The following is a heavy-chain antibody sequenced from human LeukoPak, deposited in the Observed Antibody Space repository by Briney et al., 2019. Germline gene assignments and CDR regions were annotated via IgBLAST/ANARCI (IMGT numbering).Heavy chain of an antibody. CDR1: GFTFSSYA. CDR2: ISYDGSNK. CDR3: ARDGATYYDFWSGINWFDP. V-gene: IGHV3-30-3*01. D-gene: IGHD3-3*01. Sequence: GGSLRLSCAASGFTFSSYAMHWVRQAPGKGLEWVAVISYDGSNKYYADSVKGRFTISRDNSKNTLYLQMNSLRAEDTAVYYCARDGATYYDFWSGINWFDPWGQGTLVTVSS. J-gene: IGHJ5*02.